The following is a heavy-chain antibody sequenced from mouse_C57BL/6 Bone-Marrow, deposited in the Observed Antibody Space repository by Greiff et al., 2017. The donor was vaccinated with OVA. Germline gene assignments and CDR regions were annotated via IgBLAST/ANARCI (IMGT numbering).Heavy chain of an antibody. CDR3: ARALTTGGGDY. D-gene: IGHD1-1*01. Sequence: EVNLVESGGGLVKPGGSLKLSCAASGFTFSSYAMSWVRQTPEKRLEWVATISDGGSYTYYPDNVKGRFTISRDNAKNNLYLQMSHLKSEDTAMYYCARALTTGGGDYWGQGTTLTVSS. CDR1: GFTFSSYA. CDR2: ISDGGSYT. J-gene: IGHJ2*01. V-gene: IGHV5-4*03.